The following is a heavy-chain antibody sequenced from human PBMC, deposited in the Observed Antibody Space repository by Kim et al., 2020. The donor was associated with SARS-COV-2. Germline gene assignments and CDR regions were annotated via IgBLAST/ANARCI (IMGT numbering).Heavy chain of an antibody. CDR3: ARDRAVAGTAAWYFDL. Sequence: GGSLRLSCAASGFTFSSYAMHWVRQAPGKGLEWVAVISYDGSNKYYADSVKGRFTISRDNSKNTLYLQMNSLRAEDTAVYYCARDRAVAGTAAWYFDLWGRGTLVTVSS. CDR2: ISYDGSNK. CDR1: GFTFSSYA. D-gene: IGHD6-19*01. J-gene: IGHJ2*01. V-gene: IGHV3-30-3*01.